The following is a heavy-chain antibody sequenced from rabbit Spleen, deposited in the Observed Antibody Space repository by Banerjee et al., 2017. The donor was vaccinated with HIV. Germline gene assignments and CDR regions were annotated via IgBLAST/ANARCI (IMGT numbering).Heavy chain of an antibody. CDR3: ARNYVNAFDP. D-gene: IGHD1-1*01. J-gene: IGHJ2*01. V-gene: IGHV1S45*01. Sequence: QEQLVESGGGLVQPGGSLKLSCKASGFDFSSYGMSWVRQAPGKGLEWIACIDTSDGDTDYANWPKGRFTISKASSTTVTLQMTSLTAADTATYFCARNYVNAFDPWGPGTLVTVS. CDR2: IDTSDGDT. CDR1: GFDFSSYG.